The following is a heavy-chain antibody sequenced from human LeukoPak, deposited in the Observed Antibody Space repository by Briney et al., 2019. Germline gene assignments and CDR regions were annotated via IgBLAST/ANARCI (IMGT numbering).Heavy chain of an antibody. J-gene: IGHJ6*02. CDR3: ARVGAAAGPADV. CDR2: ISGYNGNT. Sequence: ASVKVSCKASGYTFSSYGISWVRPAPGQGLEWMGWISGYNGNTNHAQKLQGRVTMTTDTSTSTAYMELGSLRSDGTAVYYCARVGAAAGPADVWGQGTTVTVSS. CDR1: GYTFSSYG. V-gene: IGHV1-18*01. D-gene: IGHD6-13*01.